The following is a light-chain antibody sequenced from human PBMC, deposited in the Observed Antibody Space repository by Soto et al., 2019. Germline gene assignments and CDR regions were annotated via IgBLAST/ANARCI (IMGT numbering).Light chain of an antibody. V-gene: IGKV3-20*01. J-gene: IGKJ3*01. CDR3: QQYGSSLLT. CDR1: QSVSSKY. CDR2: GAS. Sequence: DIVLTQSPGTLSLSPGERATLSCRASQSVSSKYFAWYQQKPGQAPRVLIYGASIRATGNPERFCGGGSGTDFTLTITRLEPEDCAVYYCQQYGSSLLTFGPWTKVGIK.